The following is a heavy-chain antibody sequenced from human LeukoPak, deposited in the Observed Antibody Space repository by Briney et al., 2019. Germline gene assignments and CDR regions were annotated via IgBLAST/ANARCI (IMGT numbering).Heavy chain of an antibody. Sequence: SLKVSCKASGYTFTGYYIHWVRHAPGQGLKWMAWINPNNGGTKDAQKFQGWVTMTRDTSISTAYMDLSSLRSDDTAVYYCARATPIVGTTKDAFDIWGQGTMVTVSS. CDR1: GYTFTGYY. J-gene: IGHJ3*02. V-gene: IGHV1-2*04. CDR3: ARATPIVGTTKDAFDI. D-gene: IGHD1-26*01. CDR2: INPNNGGT.